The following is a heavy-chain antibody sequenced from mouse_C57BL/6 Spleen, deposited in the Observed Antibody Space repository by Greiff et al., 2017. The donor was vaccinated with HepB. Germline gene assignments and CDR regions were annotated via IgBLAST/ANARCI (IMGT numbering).Heavy chain of an antibody. D-gene: IGHD2-1*01. Sequence: EVKLQQSGPELVKPGASVKISCKASGYTFTDYYMNWVKQSHGKSLEWIGDINPNNGGTSYNQKFKGKATLTVDKSSSTAYMELRSLTSEDSAVYYCARWDYGNYRYFDVWGTGTTVTVSS. CDR3: ARWDYGNYRYFDV. J-gene: IGHJ1*03. CDR2: INPNNGGT. V-gene: IGHV1-26*01. CDR1: GYTFTDYY.